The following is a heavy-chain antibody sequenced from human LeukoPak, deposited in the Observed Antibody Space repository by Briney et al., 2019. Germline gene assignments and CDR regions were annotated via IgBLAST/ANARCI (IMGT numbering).Heavy chain of an antibody. CDR1: GGSVRSADFY. CDR3: VRDQPSGLYASDI. D-gene: IGHD1-14*01. V-gene: IGHV4-30-4*01. CDR2: IYYSGST. Sequence: SQTLSLTCTVSGGSVRSADFYWGWIRQPPGKGLEWIGYIYYSGSTYYNPFLKSRLTISIDTFKNQFSLKLTSVTAADTAVYYCVRDQPSGLYASDIWGQGTKVTVSS. J-gene: IGHJ3*02.